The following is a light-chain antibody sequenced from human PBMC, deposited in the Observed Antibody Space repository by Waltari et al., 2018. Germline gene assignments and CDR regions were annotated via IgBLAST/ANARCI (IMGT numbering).Light chain of an antibody. Sequence: QSALTQPASVSGSPGQSIPISCPGTTDHIGYYAYLSWYQQHLGKAPQLIIYDVRERPSGVSNRFSGSKSGNTASLTISGLQADDEADYYCSSHTTRSTWVFGGGTKLTVL. CDR1: TDHIGYYAY. V-gene: IGLV2-14*03. CDR3: SSHTTRSTWV. CDR2: DVR. J-gene: IGLJ3*02.